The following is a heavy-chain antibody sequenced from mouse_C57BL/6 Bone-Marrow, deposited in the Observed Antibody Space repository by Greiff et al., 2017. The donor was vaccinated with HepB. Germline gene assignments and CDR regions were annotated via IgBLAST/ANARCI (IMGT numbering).Heavy chain of an antibody. V-gene: IGHV3-6*01. CDR2: ISYDGSN. J-gene: IGHJ2*01. CDR3: ARGYGSSFDY. CDR1: GYSITSGYY. D-gene: IGHD1-1*01. Sequence: VQLKESGPGLVKPSQSLSLTCSVTGYSITSGYYWNWIRQFPGNKLEWMGYISYDGSNNYNPSLKNRISITRDTSKNQFFLKLNSVTTEDTATYSCARGYGSSFDYWGQGTTLTVSS.